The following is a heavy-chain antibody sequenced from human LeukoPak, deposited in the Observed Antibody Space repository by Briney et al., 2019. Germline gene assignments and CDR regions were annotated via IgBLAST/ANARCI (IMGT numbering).Heavy chain of an antibody. J-gene: IGHJ4*02. V-gene: IGHV3-30*03. CDR2: ISYGGSSE. CDR3: SRSPGILGTNYFDY. Sequence: PGGSLRLFCAASEFTFSSYGMHWVRQAPGKGLEWVAVISYGGSSENYADSVKGRFTVSRDNSKSTLYLQMNSLTPDDTSVYYCSRSPGILGTNYFDYWGQGTLVTVSS. D-gene: IGHD1-26*01. CDR1: EFTFSSYG.